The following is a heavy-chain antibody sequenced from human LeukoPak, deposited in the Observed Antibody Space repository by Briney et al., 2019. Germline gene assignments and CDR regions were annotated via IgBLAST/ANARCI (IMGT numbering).Heavy chain of an antibody. V-gene: IGHV3-53*01. CDR2: IYSGGST. Sequence: PGGSLRLSCAASGFTVSSNYMSWVRQAPGKGLEWVSVIYSGGSTYYADSVKGRFTISRDNSKNTLYLQMNSLRAEDTAVYYCARVRRDFDWLWGSFDYWGQGTLVTVSS. CDR3: ARVRRDFDWLWGSFDY. J-gene: IGHJ4*02. D-gene: IGHD3-9*01. CDR1: GFTVSSNY.